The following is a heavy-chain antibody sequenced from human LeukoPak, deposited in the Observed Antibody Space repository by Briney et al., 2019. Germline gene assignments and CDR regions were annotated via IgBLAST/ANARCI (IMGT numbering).Heavy chain of an antibody. CDR3: ARLVVVPAVNGGVFYY. CDR1: GFTFSIYG. D-gene: IGHD2-2*01. Sequence: QTGGSLRLSCAASGFTFSIYGMHWVRQAPGKGLEWVAFIRYDVNNKYYEDSVKGRFTISRDNSKYTLYLHMNSLRVEDTAVYYCARLVVVPAVNGGVFYYWGRGTLVTVSS. J-gene: IGHJ4*02. CDR2: IRYDVNNK. V-gene: IGHV3-30*02.